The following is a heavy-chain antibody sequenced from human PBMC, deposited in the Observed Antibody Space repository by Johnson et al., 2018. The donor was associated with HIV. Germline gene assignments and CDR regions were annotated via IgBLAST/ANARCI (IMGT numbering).Heavy chain of an antibody. CDR3: AMERMGGFDI. Sequence: VQLVESGGGVVRPGGSLRLSCAASGFTVSSNYMSWVRQAPGKGLEWVSVIYRGGSTDYADTVKGRFTISRDNSKNTRYVQMNSLRDEDTAVYYCAMERMGGFDIWGQGTMVTVSS. CDR2: IYRGGST. V-gene: IGHV3-66*02. J-gene: IGHJ3*02. CDR1: GFTVSSNY. D-gene: IGHD1-26*01.